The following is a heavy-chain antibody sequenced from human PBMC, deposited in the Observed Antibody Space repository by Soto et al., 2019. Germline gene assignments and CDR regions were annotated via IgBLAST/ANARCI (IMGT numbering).Heavy chain of an antibody. Sequence: GGSLRLSCSASGFTFSSYAMHWVRQAPGKGLEYVSVISSNGDSTYHADSVKGRFTISRDNSKNTLYLQMSSLRTDDTAVYHCVKANDHYGSGSYNDYWGQGTLVTVSS. CDR2: ISSNGDST. CDR1: GFTFSSYA. D-gene: IGHD3-10*01. J-gene: IGHJ4*02. V-gene: IGHV3-64D*08. CDR3: VKANDHYGSGSYNDY.